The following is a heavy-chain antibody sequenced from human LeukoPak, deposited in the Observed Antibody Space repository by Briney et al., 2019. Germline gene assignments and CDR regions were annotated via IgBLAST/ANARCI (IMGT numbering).Heavy chain of an antibody. CDR1: VGSISSGNW. CDR2: IYHNGTP. CDR3: ATAPILRGEGGEHYKYGMDV. V-gene: IGHV4-4*02. J-gene: IGHJ6*02. Sequence: SGTLSLTCGVSVGSISSGNWWSWVRPSPGKGLEWIGEIYHNGTPNYNPSLKSRVTISADTFKNHFSLKLTSVTAADTAVYYCATAPILRGEGGEHYKYGMDVWGQGTTVIVSS. D-gene: IGHD2-2*02.